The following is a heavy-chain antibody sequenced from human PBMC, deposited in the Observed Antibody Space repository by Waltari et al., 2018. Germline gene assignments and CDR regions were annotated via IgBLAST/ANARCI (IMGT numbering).Heavy chain of an antibody. D-gene: IGHD6-19*01. CDR1: GYSISSGYY. Sequence: QVQLQESGPGLVKPSETLSLTCAVSGYSISSGYYWGWIRQPPGKGLEWIGSIYHSGSTYYNPSLKIRVTISVDTSKNQFSLKLSSVTAADTAVYYCARSDSSGSPEYFDYWGQGTLVTVSS. V-gene: IGHV4-38-2*01. J-gene: IGHJ4*02. CDR3: ARSDSSGSPEYFDY. CDR2: IYHSGST.